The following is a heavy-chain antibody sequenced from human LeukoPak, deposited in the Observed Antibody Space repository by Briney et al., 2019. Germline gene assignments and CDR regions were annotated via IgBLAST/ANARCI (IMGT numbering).Heavy chain of an antibody. CDR2: IYYSGTT. J-gene: IGHJ4*02. V-gene: IGHV4-59*01. D-gene: IGHD5-18*01. CDR1: GGSINNYY. CDR3: AREIGYSYYFDF. Sequence: SETLSLTCTVSGGSINNYYWSWIRQPPGKGLEWIGYIYYSGTTIYNPSLKSRVTISVDTSKNQSSLNLSSVTAADTAVYYCAREIGYSYYFDFWGPGTLVTVSS.